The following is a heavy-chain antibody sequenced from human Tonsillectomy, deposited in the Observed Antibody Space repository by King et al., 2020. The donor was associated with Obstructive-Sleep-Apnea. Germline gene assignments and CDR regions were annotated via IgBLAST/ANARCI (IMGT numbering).Heavy chain of an antibody. V-gene: IGHV3-13*01. D-gene: IGHD1-26*01. CDR2: IGTAGDT. CDR1: GFTFSSYD. Sequence: VQLVESGGGLVQPGGSLRLSCAASGFTFSSYDMHWVRQATGKVLEWVSAIGTAGDTYYPGSVKGRFTISSENAQNSLYLQMNSLRAGDTAVYYCARMSIVGATTYYYYGMDVWGQGTTVTVSS. CDR3: ARMSIVGATTYYYYGMDV. J-gene: IGHJ6*02.